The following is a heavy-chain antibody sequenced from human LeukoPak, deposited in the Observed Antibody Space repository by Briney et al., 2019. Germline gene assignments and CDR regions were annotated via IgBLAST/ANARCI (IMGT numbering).Heavy chain of an antibody. Sequence: GGSLRLSCAASGFTFSSYAMYWVRQAPGKGLEWVAFIRYDGNKKYYADSVKGRFTISRDNSRNTVYLQMNSVTSEDTAVYYCAKLLLETGGIGEEFDYWGQGTLVTVSS. CDR2: IRYDGNKK. D-gene: IGHD1-26*01. J-gene: IGHJ4*02. CDR3: AKLLLETGGIGEEFDY. CDR1: GFTFSSYA. V-gene: IGHV3-30*02.